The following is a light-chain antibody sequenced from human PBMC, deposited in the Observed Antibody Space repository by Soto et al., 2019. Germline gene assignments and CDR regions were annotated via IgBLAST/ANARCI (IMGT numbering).Light chain of an antibody. CDR2: GAS. CDR3: QHYGTAPSLT. J-gene: IGKJ4*01. CDR1: QSVSSSD. V-gene: IGKV3-20*01. Sequence: LVLTQSPGTLSLSPGERATLSCRASQSVSSSDLAWYQQKPGQAPRLLISGASTRATGIPDRFSGSGFGTDFTLTISGLEPEDFAVYYCQHYGTAPSLTFGGGTKVDIK.